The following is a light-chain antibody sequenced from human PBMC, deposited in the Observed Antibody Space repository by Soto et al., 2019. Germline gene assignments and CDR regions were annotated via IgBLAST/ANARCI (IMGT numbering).Light chain of an antibody. V-gene: IGKV3-11*01. CDR3: QQRRNCPLT. Sequence: EIVLPQSPATLSLAPGERATLSCRASQSVSSYLAWSQQKRGQASRLLIYDASNRAPGIPARFSGSGSGLDCPLTISSLEPEDLAVYYSQQRRNCPLTFGGGTKVEIK. J-gene: IGKJ4*01. CDR2: DAS. CDR1: QSVSSY.